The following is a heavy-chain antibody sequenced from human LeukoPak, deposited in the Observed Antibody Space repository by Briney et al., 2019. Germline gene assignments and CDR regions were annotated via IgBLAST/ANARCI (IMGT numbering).Heavy chain of an antibody. CDR2: ISGSGGST. CDR3: AKDRYSGSYYGLFDY. CDR1: GFTLSSYA. D-gene: IGHD1-26*01. Sequence: AGGSLRLSCAASGFTLSSYAMSWVRQAPGKGLEWVPAISGSGGSTYYADSVKGRFTISRDNAKNTLYLQMNSLRAEDTAVYYCAKDRYSGSYYGLFDYWGQGTLVTVSS. J-gene: IGHJ4*02. V-gene: IGHV3-23*01.